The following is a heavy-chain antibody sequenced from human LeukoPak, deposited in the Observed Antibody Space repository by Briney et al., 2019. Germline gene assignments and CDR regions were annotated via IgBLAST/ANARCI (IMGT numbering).Heavy chain of an antibody. V-gene: IGHV4-30-2*01. CDR3: AGRLVSYFDY. CDR2: IYHSGST. Sequence: SETLSLTCAVSGGSISSGGYSWSWIRQPPGKGLEWIGYIYHSGSTYYNPSLKSRVTISVDRSKNQFSLKLSSVTAADTAVYYCAGRLVSYFDYWGQGTLVTVSS. CDR1: GGSISSGGYS. J-gene: IGHJ4*02. D-gene: IGHD6-19*01.